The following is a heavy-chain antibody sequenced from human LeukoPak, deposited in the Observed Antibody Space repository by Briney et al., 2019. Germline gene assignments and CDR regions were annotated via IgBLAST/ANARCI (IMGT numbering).Heavy chain of an antibody. CDR1: GGSISSGSYY. V-gene: IGHV4-39*01. J-gene: IGHJ6*03. Sequence: PSETLSLTCTVSGGSISSGSYYYGWIRQPPGKGLGWVGSVYYRGTTYYSPSLESRVTISVDTSKSQFSLKLSSVAAADTAVYYCATGSSIYHYYYYMDVWGKGTTVTVSS. CDR3: ATGSSIYHYYYYMDV. D-gene: IGHD2/OR15-2a*01. CDR2: VYYRGTT.